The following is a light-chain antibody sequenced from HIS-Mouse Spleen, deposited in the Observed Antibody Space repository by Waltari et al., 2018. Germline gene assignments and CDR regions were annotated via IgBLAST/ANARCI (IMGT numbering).Light chain of an antibody. CDR3: QQYGSSPPVT. CDR1: QSVSSSY. J-gene: IGKJ4*01. Sequence: EIVLTQSPGTLSLSPGERATLSCRASQSVSSSYLARYQQKPGHAPRLLIYGASSRATGIPDRFSGSGSGTDFTLTNSRLEPEDFALYYCQQYGSSPPVTFGGGTKVEIK. V-gene: IGKV3-20*01. CDR2: GAS.